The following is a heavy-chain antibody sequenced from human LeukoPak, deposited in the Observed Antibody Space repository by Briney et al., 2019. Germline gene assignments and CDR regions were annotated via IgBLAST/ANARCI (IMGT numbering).Heavy chain of an antibody. CDR2: INPNSGGT. J-gene: IGHJ4*02. V-gene: IGHV1-2*02. Sequence: GASVKVSCKASGGTFSSYAISWVRQAPGQGLEWMGWINPNSGGTNYAQKFQGRVTMTRDTSISTAYMELSRLRSDDTAVYYCAFSIVGATLGFDYWGQGTLVTVSS. CDR3: AFSIVGATLGFDY. CDR1: GGTFSSYA. D-gene: IGHD1-26*01.